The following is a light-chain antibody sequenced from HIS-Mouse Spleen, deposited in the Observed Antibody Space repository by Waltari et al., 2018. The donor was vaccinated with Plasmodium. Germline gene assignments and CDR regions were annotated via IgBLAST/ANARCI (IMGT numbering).Light chain of an antibody. CDR2: EDS. V-gene: IGLV3-10*01. CDR1: ALPKQY. J-gene: IGLJ3*02. CDR3: YSTDSSGNHRV. Sequence: SYDLPQPPPVSVSPGQTARINCHADALPKQYASRYQQKSAQATVLIIYEDSKRPSGIPERFSGSSSGTMATLTISGAQVEDEADYYCYSTDSSGNHRVFGGGTKLTVL.